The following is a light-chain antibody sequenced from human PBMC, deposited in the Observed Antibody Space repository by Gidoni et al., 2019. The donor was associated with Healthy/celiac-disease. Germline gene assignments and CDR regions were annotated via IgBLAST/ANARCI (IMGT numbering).Light chain of an antibody. Sequence: DLQLTESPSFLSASVGDRVTITCRASHGISSYLAWYQQNPGKAPKLLIYAASTLQSGVPSRFSGSGSGTEFTLTISSLQPEDVATYYCQQLNSYPRTFGQGTKVEIK. J-gene: IGKJ1*01. CDR3: QQLNSYPRT. V-gene: IGKV1-9*01. CDR2: AAS. CDR1: HGISSY.